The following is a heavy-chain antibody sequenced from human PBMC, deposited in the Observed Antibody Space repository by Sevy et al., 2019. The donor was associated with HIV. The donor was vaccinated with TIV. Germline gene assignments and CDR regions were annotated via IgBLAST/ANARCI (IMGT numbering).Heavy chain of an antibody. J-gene: IGHJ4*02. CDR2: ITPFFGTG. CDR1: GGTFSNYA. CDR3: ARGNAVTTRGDYFES. Sequence: ASVKVSCKASGGTFSNYAINWVRQAPGQGLEWMGGITPFFGTGNYALKFQDRVMITTDESARVAYMELSSLTSEDTAVYYCARGNAVTTRGDYFESWGQGSLVTVSS. V-gene: IGHV1-69*05. D-gene: IGHD4-17*01.